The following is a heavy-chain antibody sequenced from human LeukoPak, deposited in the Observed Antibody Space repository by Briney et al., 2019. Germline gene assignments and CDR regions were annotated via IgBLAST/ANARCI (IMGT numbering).Heavy chain of an antibody. J-gene: IGHJ4*02. CDR3: ARDRRDSSGYLVY. V-gene: IGHV1-69*05. D-gene: IGHD3-22*01. CDR1: GGTFSSYA. CDR2: IIPIFGTA. Sequence: SAKVSCKASGGTFSSYAISWVRQAPGQGLEWMGGIIPIFGTANYAQKFQGRVTITTDESTSTAYMELSSLRSEDTAVYYCARDRRDSSGYLVYWGQGTLVTVSS.